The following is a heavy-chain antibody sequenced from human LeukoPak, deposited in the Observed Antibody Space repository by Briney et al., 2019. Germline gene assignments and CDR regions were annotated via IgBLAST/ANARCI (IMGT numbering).Heavy chain of an antibody. CDR1: GGSISSSSYY. J-gene: IGHJ6*02. V-gene: IGHV4-39*07. D-gene: IGHD2-15*01. Sequence: SETLSLTCTVSGGSISSSSYYWGWIRQPPGKGLEWIGSIYYSGSTYYNPSLKSRVTISVDTSKNQFSLKLSSVTAADTAVYYCARGRSRGPAPFYYYYGMDVWGQGTTVTVSS. CDR2: IYYSGST. CDR3: ARGRSRGPAPFYYYYGMDV.